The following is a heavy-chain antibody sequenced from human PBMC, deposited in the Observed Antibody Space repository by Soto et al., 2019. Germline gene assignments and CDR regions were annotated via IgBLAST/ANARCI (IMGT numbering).Heavy chain of an antibody. CDR1: GFTFSGYS. J-gene: IGHJ4*02. Sequence: EVQLVESGGGLVQPGGSLRLSCAASGFTFSGYSMNWVRQAPGKGLEWVSYISRSGSTIYYADSVKGRFTLSRDNAKDSLYLQMNSLRAEDSAGYYCARGPLRYFNYWGQGTLVTVSS. D-gene: IGHD3-9*01. CDR2: ISRSGSTI. CDR3: ARGPLRYFNY. V-gene: IGHV3-48*01.